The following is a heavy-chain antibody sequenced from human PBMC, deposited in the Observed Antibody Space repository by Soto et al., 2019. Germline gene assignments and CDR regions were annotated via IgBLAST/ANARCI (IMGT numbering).Heavy chain of an antibody. CDR1: GFTFSSYG. CDR2: ISYDGSNK. J-gene: IGHJ6*02. V-gene: IGHV3-30*18. CDR3: AKDDRSGSYLPPYYYYGMDV. D-gene: IGHD1-26*01. Sequence: GGSLRLSCAASGFTFSSYGMHWVRQAPGKGLEWVAVISYDGSNKYYADSVKGRFTISRDNSKNTLYLQMNSLRAEDTAVYYCAKDDRSGSYLPPYYYYGMDVWGQGTTVTVSS.